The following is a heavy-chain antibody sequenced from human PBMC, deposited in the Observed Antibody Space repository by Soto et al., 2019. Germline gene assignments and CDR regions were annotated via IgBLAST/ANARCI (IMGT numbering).Heavy chain of an antibody. CDR1: GGSISRGAYS. V-gene: IGHV4-30-2*01. D-gene: IGHD3-16*01. J-gene: IGHJ4*02. Sequence: SETLSLTCAVSGGSISRGAYSWSWIRQPPGKGLEWIGYIYHSGSIYYNPSLKSRVTISVDRSKNQFSLKLSSVTAADTAVYYCARGPPFHWGQGALVTVSS. CDR3: ARGPPFH. CDR2: IYHSGSI.